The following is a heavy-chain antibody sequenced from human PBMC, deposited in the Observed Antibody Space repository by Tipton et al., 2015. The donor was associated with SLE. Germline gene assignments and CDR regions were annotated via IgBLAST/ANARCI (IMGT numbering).Heavy chain of an antibody. CDR3: ASPYCGPNCYGFEY. CDR2: IYHTGYR. Sequence: TLSLTCSVSGGSLSGYYWSWIRQSPGKGLECIGQIYHTGYRTYNPSLKSRVTISMDTSKNQFYLKLTSVTAADSAVYYCASPYCGPNCYGFEYWGQGHRVTVSS. D-gene: IGHD2-21*01. V-gene: IGHV4-59*01. CDR1: GGSLSGYY. J-gene: IGHJ4*02.